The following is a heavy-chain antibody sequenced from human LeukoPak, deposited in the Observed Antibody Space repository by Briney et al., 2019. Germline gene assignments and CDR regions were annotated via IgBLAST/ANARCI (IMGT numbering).Heavy chain of an antibody. Sequence: GGSLRLSCSASGFTFSDAWMSWVRQAPGKGLEWVGRIKSKADGGTTDYAAPVKGRFTISRDDSENTLYLQMNSLKTDDTAVYYCAYQGKWEHCFEYWGQGTLVTVSS. CDR2: IKSKADGGTT. D-gene: IGHD1-26*01. J-gene: IGHJ4*02. CDR1: GFTFSDAW. CDR3: AYQGKWEHCFEY. V-gene: IGHV3-15*01.